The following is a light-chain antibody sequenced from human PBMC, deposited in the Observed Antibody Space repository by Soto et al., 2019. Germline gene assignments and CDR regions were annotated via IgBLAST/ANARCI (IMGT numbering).Light chain of an antibody. V-gene: IGLV4-69*01. CDR1: SEHSTYA. CDR3: QTWGTGIVL. Sequence: QSVLTQSPSASASLGASVRLTCTLSSEHSTYAIAWHQQQAEKGPRYLMKVNSDGSHSKGDGIPDRFSGSSSGAERYLTISSLQSEDEADYYCQTWGTGIVLFGGGTKVTVL. CDR2: VNSDGSH. J-gene: IGLJ2*01.